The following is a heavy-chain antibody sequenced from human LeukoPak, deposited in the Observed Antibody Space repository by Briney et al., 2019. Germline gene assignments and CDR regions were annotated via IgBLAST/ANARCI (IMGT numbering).Heavy chain of an antibody. J-gene: IGHJ6*03. V-gene: IGHV1-46*01. CDR3: ARVAAEVVGVPGAIGFGWLRRDYYYMDV. CDR1: GYTFTSYY. Sequence: APVKVSCKASGYTFTSYYMHRVRQAPGEGLEWMGIINPSGGSTSYAQKFQGRVTMTRDMSTSTVYMELSSLRSEDTAVYYCARVAAEVVGVPGAIGFGWLRRDYYYMDVWGKGTTVTVSS. D-gene: IGHD2-2*02. CDR2: INPSGGST.